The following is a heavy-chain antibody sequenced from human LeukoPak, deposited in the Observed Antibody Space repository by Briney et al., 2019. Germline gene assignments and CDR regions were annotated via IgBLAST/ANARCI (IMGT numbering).Heavy chain of an antibody. CDR2: IYYSGSI. CDR3: AREATRGTNFDY. CDR1: GGSISSYY. D-gene: IGHD1-26*01. J-gene: IGHJ4*02. V-gene: IGHV4-59*01. Sequence: SETLSLTCTVSGGSISSYYWSWIRQPPGKGLEWIGYIYYSGSINYNPSLKSRVTISVDTSKNQFSLKLSSVTAADTAVYYCAREATRGTNFDYWGQGTLVTVSS.